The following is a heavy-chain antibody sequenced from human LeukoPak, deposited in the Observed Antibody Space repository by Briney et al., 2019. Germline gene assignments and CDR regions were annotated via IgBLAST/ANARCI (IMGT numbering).Heavy chain of an antibody. V-gene: IGHV1-2*02. Sequence: GASVKVSCKASGYTFTGYYMHWMRQAPGQGLEWIGWINPNSGGTNYAQKFQGRVTMTRDTSISTAYMELSRLRSDDTAVYYCARDQNEYDFWSGYYAYYYYYYMDVWGKGTTVTVSS. CDR1: GYTFTGYY. CDR2: INPNSGGT. J-gene: IGHJ6*03. CDR3: ARDQNEYDFWSGYYAYYYYYYMDV. D-gene: IGHD3-3*01.